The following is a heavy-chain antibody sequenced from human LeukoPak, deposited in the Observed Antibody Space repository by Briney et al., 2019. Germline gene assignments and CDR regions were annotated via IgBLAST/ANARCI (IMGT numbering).Heavy chain of an antibody. D-gene: IGHD1-26*01. V-gene: IGHV3-23*01. CDR1: GFNFRSHA. CDR2: IGSDGGGI. J-gene: IGHJ4*02. CDR3: AKTQWKVGATDYFDY. Sequence: GGSLRLSCAASGFNFRSHAMSWVRQAPGKGLEWVSIIGSDGGGIQYADSVKGRFTISRDNSKNTLFLQMDSLRAEDTALYYCAKTQWKVGATDYFDYWGQGILVTVSS.